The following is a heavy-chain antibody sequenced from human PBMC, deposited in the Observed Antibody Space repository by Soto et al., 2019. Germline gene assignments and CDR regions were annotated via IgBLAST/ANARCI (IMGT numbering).Heavy chain of an antibody. V-gene: IGHV4-59*08. CDR2: IYYSGST. CDR1: GGSISSYY. J-gene: IGHJ4*02. CDR3: ARHGPIAAAGTVFDY. D-gene: IGHD6-13*01. Sequence: QVQLQESGRGLVKPSETLSLTCTVSGGSISSYYWSWIRQPPGKGLEWIGYIYYSGSTNYNPPLKSRVTISVDTSKNQFSLKLSSVTAADTAVYYCARHGPIAAAGTVFDYWGQGTLVTVSS.